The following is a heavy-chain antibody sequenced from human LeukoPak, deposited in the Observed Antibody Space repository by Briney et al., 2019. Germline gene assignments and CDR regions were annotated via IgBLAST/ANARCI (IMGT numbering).Heavy chain of an antibody. V-gene: IGHV3-23*01. CDR2: ISGSGGST. J-gene: IGHJ4*02. CDR1: GFTFSSYA. D-gene: IGHD3-22*01. Sequence: GGSLRLSCAASGFTFSSYAMSWVRQAPGKGLEWVSAISGSGGSTYYADSVKGRFTISRDNSKNTLYLQMNSPRAEDTAVYYCAKGPRGTYYYDSSGYYHDDYYFDYWGQGTLVTVSS. CDR3: AKGPRGTYYYDSSGYYHDDYYFDY.